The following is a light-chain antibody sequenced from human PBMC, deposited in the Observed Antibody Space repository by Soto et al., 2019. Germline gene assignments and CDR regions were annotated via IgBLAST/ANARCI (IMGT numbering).Light chain of an antibody. J-gene: IGKJ3*01. V-gene: IGKV4-1*01. CDR2: WAS. CDR3: QQFYSSLFT. Sequence: DIVMTQFPDSLAASLGERATINCKSSQNILYTSDNKNYLAWFQQKPGQPPKLLIYWASTRVSGVPDRFSGSGSGTDVTLTINSLQAEDVAVYYCQQFYSSLFTFGPGTKVDIK. CDR1: QNILYTSDNKNY.